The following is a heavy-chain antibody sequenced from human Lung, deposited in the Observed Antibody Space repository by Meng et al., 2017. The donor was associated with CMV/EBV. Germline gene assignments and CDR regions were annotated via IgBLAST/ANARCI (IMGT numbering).Heavy chain of an antibody. CDR2: IRYDGSNK. D-gene: IGHD1-26*01. J-gene: IGHJ4*02. Sequence: GESLKISCAASGFTFRSYGMHWVRQAPGKGQEWGAFIRYDGSNKYYADSVKGRFTISRDNSKNKLYLQMNSLRAEDTAVYYCAKDYSFDYWGQGTLVTVSS. CDR1: GFTFRSYG. CDR3: AKDYSFDY. V-gene: IGHV3-30*02.